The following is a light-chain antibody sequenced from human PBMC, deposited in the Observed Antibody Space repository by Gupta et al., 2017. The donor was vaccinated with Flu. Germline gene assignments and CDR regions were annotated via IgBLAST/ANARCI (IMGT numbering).Light chain of an antibody. CDR3: RHRTQSLST. Sequence: ESVLTQTPLSLSVTPGQPASITCKSSESLLHRDGKTYLYWYLQKPGQPPHLLIYELCNRVSGVPDRFSGRGSGTDFTLKLSRVEAGDVGVYSCRHRTQSLSTFGQGTKLDIK. CDR1: ESLLHRDGKTY. J-gene: IGKJ2*01. V-gene: IGKV2D-29*01. CDR2: ELC.